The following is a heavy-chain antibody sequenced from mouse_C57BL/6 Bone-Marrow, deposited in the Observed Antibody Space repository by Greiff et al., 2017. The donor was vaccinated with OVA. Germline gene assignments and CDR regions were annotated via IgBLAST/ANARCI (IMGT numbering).Heavy chain of an antibody. D-gene: IGHD1-1*01. V-gene: IGHV1-69*01. Sequence: QVQLKQPGAELVMPGASVKLSCEASGYTFTSYWMHWVKQRPGQGLEWIGEIDPSDSYTNYNQKFKGKSTLTVDKSSSTAYMQLSSLTSEDSAVYYCARGPTVVAHYYAMDYWGQGTSVTVSS. J-gene: IGHJ4*01. CDR2: IDPSDSYT. CDR1: GYTFTSYW. CDR3: ARGPTVVAHYYAMDY.